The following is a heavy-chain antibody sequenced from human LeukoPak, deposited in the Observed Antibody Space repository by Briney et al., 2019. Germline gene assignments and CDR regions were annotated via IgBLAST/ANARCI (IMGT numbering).Heavy chain of an antibody. D-gene: IGHD3-22*01. CDR2: IYTSGTT. J-gene: IGHJ4*02. CDR3: AREYYYDSSGYLPGDY. V-gene: IGHV4-61*02. CDR1: GGSISSDDYH. Sequence: SQTLSLTCTVSGGSISSDDYHWSWIRQPAGKGLEWIGRIYTSGTTNYNPSLKSRVTISVDTSKNQYSLKLSSVTAADTAVYYCAREYYYDSSGYLPGDYWGQGTLVTVSS.